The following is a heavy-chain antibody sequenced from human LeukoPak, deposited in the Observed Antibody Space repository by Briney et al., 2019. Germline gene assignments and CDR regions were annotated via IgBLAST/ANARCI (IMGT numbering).Heavy chain of an antibody. J-gene: IGHJ4*02. CDR3: AKTKGEYNWIPLDY. V-gene: IGHV3-9*01. Sequence: GGSLRLSCAASGFTFDDYAMHWVRQAPGKGLEWVSGISWNGGSIGYADSVKGRFTISRDNAKNSLYLQMNSLRAEDTALYYCAKTKGEYNWIPLDYWGQGTLVTVSS. CDR1: GFTFDDYA. D-gene: IGHD1-20*01. CDR2: ISWNGGSI.